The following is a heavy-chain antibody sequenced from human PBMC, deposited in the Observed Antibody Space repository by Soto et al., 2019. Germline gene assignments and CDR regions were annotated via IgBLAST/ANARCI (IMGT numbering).Heavy chain of an antibody. CDR1: GYTFTSYD. CDR2: MNPNSGNT. CDR3: VSERAGTTSMDV. D-gene: IGHD1-1*01. Sequence: QVQLVQSGAEVKKPGASVKVSCKASGYTFTSYDINWVRQATGQGLEWMGWMNPNSGNTGYAQRFQGRVTMTRNTSISTAYMELTSLRSQDSAVYYWVSERAGTTSMDVWCQGTRVSFSS. J-gene: IGHJ6*01. V-gene: IGHV1-8*01.